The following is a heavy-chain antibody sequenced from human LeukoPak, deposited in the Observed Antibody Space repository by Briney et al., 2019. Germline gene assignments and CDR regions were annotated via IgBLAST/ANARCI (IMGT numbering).Heavy chain of an antibody. D-gene: IGHD6-19*01. CDR2: IDPNNGVT. J-gene: IGHJ4*02. V-gene: IGHV1-2*06. Sequence: ASVKVSCKASGGTFSSYAISWVRQAPGQGLEWVGRIDPNNGVTIYAQAFQGRVTMTRDTSMSTAYMELSRLTSDDTAVYYCARDSRVAADYWGQGTLVTVSS. CDR1: GGTFSSYA. CDR3: ARDSRVAADY.